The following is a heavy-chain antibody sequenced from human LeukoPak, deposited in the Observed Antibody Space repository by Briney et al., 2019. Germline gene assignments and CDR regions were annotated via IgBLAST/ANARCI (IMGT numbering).Heavy chain of an antibody. D-gene: IGHD6-13*01. V-gene: IGHV3-7*01. J-gene: IGHJ3*02. Sequence: PGGCLTLSCAAAGFTFSSHSMSCVRQAPGNGLEWVAKIKQDGSEKYYVDSVKGRFTISRDNAKNSLYLQMNSLRAEATAVYYCARAQLVRGAFDIWGQGTMVTVSS. CDR3: ARAQLVRGAFDI. CDR2: IKQDGSEK. CDR1: GFTFSSHS.